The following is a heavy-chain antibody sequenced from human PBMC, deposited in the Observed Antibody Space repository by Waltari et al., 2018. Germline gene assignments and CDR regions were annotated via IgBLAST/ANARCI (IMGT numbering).Heavy chain of an antibody. CDR2: INPKSGNT. Sequence: QMQLVQSGAEVKKPGASVKVSCKASGYPFSDYDINWVRQATGHGLEWMGWINPKSGNTVSAQNFQDRVTITRDPSTSTVYMDLSSLRSEDTAVYYCATFVSGSFTFPDYWGQGTLVTVSS. J-gene: IGHJ4*02. CDR3: ATFVSGSFTFPDY. D-gene: IGHD3-16*01. V-gene: IGHV1-8*02. CDR1: GYPFSDYD.